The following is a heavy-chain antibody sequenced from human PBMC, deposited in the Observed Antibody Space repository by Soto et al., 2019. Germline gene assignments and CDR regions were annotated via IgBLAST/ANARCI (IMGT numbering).Heavy chain of an antibody. V-gene: IGHV4-34*01. CDR2: INHSGST. CDR1: GGSFSGYY. D-gene: IGHD3-16*02. J-gene: IGHJ4*02. CDR3: ARGSPPFYDYVWGSYRYRTYFDY. Sequence: QVQLQQWGAGLLKPSETLSLTCAVYGGSFSGYYWSWIRQPPGKGLEWIGEINHSGSTNYNPSLKIRVTISVDTSKNQFSLKLSSVTAADTAVYYCARGSPPFYDYVWGSYRYRTYFDYWGQGTLVTVSS.